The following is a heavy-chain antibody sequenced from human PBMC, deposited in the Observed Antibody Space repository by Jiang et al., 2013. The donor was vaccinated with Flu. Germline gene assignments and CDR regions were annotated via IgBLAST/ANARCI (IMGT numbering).Heavy chain of an antibody. CDR1: GGSISNYY. CDR3: ARHWRGYCSGGSCYQSNWFDP. Sequence: VKPSETLSLTCTVSGGSISNYYWSWIRQPPGKGLEWIGFIYYTGTTSYNPSLESRVTISVDTSKNQFSLRLSSVTAADTAVYYCARHWRGYCSGGSCYQSNWFDPLGSGNPGQRLL. J-gene: IGHJ5*02. CDR2: IYYTGTT. V-gene: IGHV4-59*08. D-gene: IGHD2-15*01.